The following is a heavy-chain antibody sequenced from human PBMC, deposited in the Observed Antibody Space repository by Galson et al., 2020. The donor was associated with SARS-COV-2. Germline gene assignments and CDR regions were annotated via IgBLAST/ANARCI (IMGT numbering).Heavy chain of an antibody. Sequence: SETLSLTCAVSGGSISSGGYSWSWIRQPPGKGLEWIGYIYHSGSTYYNPSLKSRVTISVDRSKNQFSLKLSSVTAADTAVYYCARGQFTYYYGSDYGMDVWGQGTTVTVSS. CDR3: ARGQFTYYYGSDYGMDV. V-gene: IGHV4-30-2*01. CDR2: IYHSGST. D-gene: IGHD3-10*01. J-gene: IGHJ6*02. CDR1: GGSISSGGYS.